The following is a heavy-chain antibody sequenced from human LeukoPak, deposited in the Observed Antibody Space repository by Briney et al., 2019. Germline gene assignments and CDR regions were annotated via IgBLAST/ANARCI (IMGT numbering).Heavy chain of an antibody. CDR1: GYTLTELS. D-gene: IGHD3-9*01. J-gene: IGHJ5*02. CDR3: ARDDILTGYYDGNWFDP. Sequence: ASVKVSCKVSGYTLTELSMHWVRQAPGKGLEWMGGFDPEDGETIYAQKFQGRVTMTEDTSTDTAYMELSSLRSEDTAVYYCARDDILTGYYDGNWFDPWGQGTLVTVSS. CDR2: FDPEDGET. V-gene: IGHV1-24*01.